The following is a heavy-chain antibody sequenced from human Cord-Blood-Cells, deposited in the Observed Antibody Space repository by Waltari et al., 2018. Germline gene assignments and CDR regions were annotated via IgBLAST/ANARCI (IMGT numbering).Heavy chain of an antibody. V-gene: IGHV4-59*08. CDR2: IYYRGST. CDR1: GGSISSYY. D-gene: IGHD4-17*01. Sequence: QVQLQESGPGLVKPSETLSLTCTVSGGSISSYYWSWIRQPPGKGMEWIGYIYYRGSTNYTPSLKSRVTISVDTSKNQFSLKLSSVTAADTAVYYCARGGDYWFDPWGQGTLVTVSS. CDR3: ARGGDYWFDP. J-gene: IGHJ5*02.